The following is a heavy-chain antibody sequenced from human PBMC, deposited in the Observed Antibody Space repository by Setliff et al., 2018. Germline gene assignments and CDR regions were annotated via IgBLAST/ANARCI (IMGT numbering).Heavy chain of an antibody. CDR3: ARAAKYDSSSYYGLWLDP. D-gene: IGHD3-22*01. CDR1: GGSISSGSYY. V-gene: IGHV4-61*09. CDR2: IYTSGTT. Sequence: SETLSLTCSVSGGSISSGSYYWTWIRQPAGKGLEWIGHIYTSGTTKYNPSLKSRVTISVDTSKNQFSLKLTSVTAADTAVYYCARAAKYDSSSYYGLWLDPWGQGTLVTVSS. J-gene: IGHJ5*02.